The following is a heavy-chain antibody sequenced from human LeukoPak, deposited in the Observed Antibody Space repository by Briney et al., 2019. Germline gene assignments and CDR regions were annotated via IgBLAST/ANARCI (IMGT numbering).Heavy chain of an antibody. CDR3: ARLSQQNYAWVGD. CDR1: GFSFSSCA. D-gene: IGHD2-2*01. J-gene: IGHJ4*02. CDR2: ISGIGGST. V-gene: IGHV3-23*01. Sequence: GGSLRLSCAASGFSFSSCAMSWVRQAPGKGLEWVSTISGIGGSTYYADSVKGRFIISRDNFKNTLFLQMNSLKTEDTAVYYCARLSQQNYAWVGDWGQGTLVTVSS.